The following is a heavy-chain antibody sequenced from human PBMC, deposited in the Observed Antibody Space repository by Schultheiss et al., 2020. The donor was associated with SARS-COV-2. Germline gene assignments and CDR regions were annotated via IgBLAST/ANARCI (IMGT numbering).Heavy chain of an antibody. CDR1: GYTFTSYA. CDR2: IIPIFGTA. J-gene: IGHJ6*02. D-gene: IGHD3-10*01. Sequence: SVKVSCKASGYTFTSYAMHWVRQAPGQGLEWMGGIIPIFGTANYAQKFQGRVTITADESTSTAYMELSSLRSEDTAVYYCARGAPRYYYGSGGYYYYGMDVWGQGTTVTVSS. CDR3: ARGAPRYYYGSGGYYYYGMDV. V-gene: IGHV1-69*13.